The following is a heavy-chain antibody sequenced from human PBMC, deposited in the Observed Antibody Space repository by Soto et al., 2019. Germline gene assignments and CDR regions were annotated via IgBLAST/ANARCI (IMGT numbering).Heavy chain of an antibody. J-gene: IGHJ6*02. CDR1: GGSISSSNW. V-gene: IGHV4-4*02. CDR2: IYHSGST. Sequence: PWETLSLTGAVSGGSISSSNWWGWVRQPPGKGLEWIGDIYHSGSTNYNPSLKSRVTISVDKSKNQFSLKLSSVTAADTAVYYCTREHYDYYYGMDVWGQGTTVTVSS. CDR3: TREHYDYYYGMDV.